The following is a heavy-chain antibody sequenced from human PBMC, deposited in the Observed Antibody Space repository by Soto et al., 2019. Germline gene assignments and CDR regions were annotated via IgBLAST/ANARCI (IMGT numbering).Heavy chain of an antibody. D-gene: IGHD4-17*01. CDR3: VRDEYDYGDPGAFDI. CDR2: ITASGGST. CDR1: GFTFSNYA. V-gene: IGHV3-23*01. J-gene: IGHJ3*02. Sequence: EVQLLESGGGLVQPGGSLRLSCAASGFTFSNYAMSWVRQAPGKGLEWVSVITASGGSTYYADSVKGRFTISRDNSKTTLYLQVNSLRAEDTALYYCVRDEYDYGDPGAFDIWGQGTMVTVSS.